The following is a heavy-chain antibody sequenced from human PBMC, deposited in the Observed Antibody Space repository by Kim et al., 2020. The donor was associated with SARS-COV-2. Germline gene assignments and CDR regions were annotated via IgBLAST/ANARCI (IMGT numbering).Heavy chain of an antibody. D-gene: IGHD6-13*01. Sequence: QKRQGRVTMTTDTATSTAYMELRSLRSDDTAVYYCARVALAAAAPCWFDPWGQGTLVTVSS. J-gene: IGHJ5*02. V-gene: IGHV1-18*01. CDR3: ARVALAAAAPCWFDP.